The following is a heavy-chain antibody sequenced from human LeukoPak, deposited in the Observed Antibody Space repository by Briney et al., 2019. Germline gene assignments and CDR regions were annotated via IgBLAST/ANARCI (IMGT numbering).Heavy chain of an antibody. D-gene: IGHD2-2*01. J-gene: IGHJ4*02. V-gene: IGHV3-23*01. CDR1: GFTVSSNY. CDR3: AKGAYSTSWWSVDY. CDR2: ISGSGGST. Sequence: GGSLRLSCAASGFTVSSNYMSWVRQAPGKGLEWVSGISGSGGSTYYADSVRGRFTISRDNSKDTLYLQVSSLRAEDTAVYYCAKGAYSTSWWSVDYWGQGTLVTVSS.